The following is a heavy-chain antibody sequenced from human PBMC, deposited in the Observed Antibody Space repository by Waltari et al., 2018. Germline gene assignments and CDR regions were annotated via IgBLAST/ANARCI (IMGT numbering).Heavy chain of an antibody. CDR3: ARLYCSSTTCSYWYFDL. CDR1: GYTFTNYG. V-gene: IGHV1-18*01. J-gene: IGHJ2*01. Sequence: QVQLVQSGAEVKKPGASVKVSCKASGYTFTNYGISWVRQAHGQGLEGMGWISPYKGKTNYAQRLQGRVTMTTDSSSSTAYMELRSLRSDDTAVYYCARLYCSSTTCSYWYFDLWGRGTLVTVSS. CDR2: ISPYKGKT. D-gene: IGHD2-2*01.